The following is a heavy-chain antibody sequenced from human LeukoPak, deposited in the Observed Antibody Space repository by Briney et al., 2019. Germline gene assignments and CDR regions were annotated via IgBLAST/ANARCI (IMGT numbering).Heavy chain of an antibody. Sequence: GSLRLSCAASGFTVSSSSMNWVRLGPGKGLEWVSVISSDGNTYYADSVKGRFTISRDNSRNTLSLQMHCLRADDTAVYYCARGQEQFSSPWQWGPRRKNFYYYGMDVWGQGTTVTVSS. D-gene: IGHD6-19*01. CDR3: ARGQEQFSSPWQWGPRRKNFYYYGMDV. J-gene: IGHJ6*02. CDR2: ISSDGNT. V-gene: IGHV3-66*01. CDR1: GFTVSSSS.